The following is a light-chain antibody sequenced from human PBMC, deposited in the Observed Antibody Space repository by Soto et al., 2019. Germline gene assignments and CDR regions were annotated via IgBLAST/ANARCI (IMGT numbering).Light chain of an antibody. Sequence: EIVLTQSPATLSLSPGDRATLSCRASQSVSYFLAWYQQRPGQAPRLLIYDASKRATGISARCSGSGSGTDFTLTISSLEPEDFAVYYCQQRFKWPPITFGQGTRLEIK. CDR3: QQRFKWPPIT. CDR1: QSVSYF. J-gene: IGKJ5*01. CDR2: DAS. V-gene: IGKV3-11*01.